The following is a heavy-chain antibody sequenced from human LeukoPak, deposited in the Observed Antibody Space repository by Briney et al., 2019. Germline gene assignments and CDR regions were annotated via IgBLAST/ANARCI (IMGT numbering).Heavy chain of an antibody. CDR1: GFTFSNAW. CDR2: IASKTDGGAP. D-gene: IGHD1/OR15-1a*01. V-gene: IGHV3-15*04. J-gene: IGHJ4*02. CDR3: TTDRVHRNRWHYFDS. Sequence: KPGGSLRLSCAASGFTFSNAWMSWVRQAPGKGLEWIGRIASKTDGGAPDYAAPVKGRFTISSDDSENTLYLQMSSLKTEDTAVYYCTTDRVHRNRWHYFDSWGQGTLVTVSS.